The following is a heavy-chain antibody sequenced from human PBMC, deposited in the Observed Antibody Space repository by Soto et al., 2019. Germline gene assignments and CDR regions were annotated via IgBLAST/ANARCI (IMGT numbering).Heavy chain of an antibody. CDR2: IIPIFGTA. CDR3: AGGAMTVPRGMDV. CDR1: GGTFSSYA. J-gene: IGHJ6*02. V-gene: IGHV1-69*01. D-gene: IGHD3-22*01. Sequence: QVQLVQSGAEVKKPGSSVKVSCKASGGTFSSYAISWVRQAPGQGLEWMGGIIPIFGTANYAQKFQGRVTITADEATSTAYRELSSRSSEDTAVYDCAGGAMTVPRGMDVGGQGTTVTVSS.